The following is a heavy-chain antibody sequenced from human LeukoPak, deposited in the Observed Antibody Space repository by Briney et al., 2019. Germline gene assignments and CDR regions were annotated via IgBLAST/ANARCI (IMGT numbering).Heavy chain of an antibody. CDR3: ARGSVLCSGGSCSPNYFDY. V-gene: IGHV3-48*04. CDR2: IDRSGRTK. D-gene: IGHD2-15*01. J-gene: IGHJ4*02. CDR1: GFTFSAYT. Sequence: PGGSLRLSCAPSGFTFSAYTMNWVRQAPGKGLEWLSYIDRSGRTKYYADPVKGRFSISRDNAKNSPSLQMSSLRVEDTAVYFCARGSVLCSGGSCSPNYFDYWGQGTLLTVSS.